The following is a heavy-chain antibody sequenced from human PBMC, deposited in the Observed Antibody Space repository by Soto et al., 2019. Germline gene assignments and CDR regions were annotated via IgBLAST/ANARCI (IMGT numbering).Heavy chain of an antibody. D-gene: IGHD4-4*01. CDR1: GFTFSSYW. CDR3: ARGGSGSVPRRIQSDF. J-gene: IGHJ4*02. CDR2: INPDGSAK. V-gene: IGHV3-7*01. Sequence: GGSLRLSCAASGFTFSSYWMTWVRQVPGKGLEWVAYINPDGSAKSYASSVKGRFTLSRDNAKNSLYLQMNSLRAEDTAVYYCARGGSGSVPRRIQSDFWGQGALVTVSS.